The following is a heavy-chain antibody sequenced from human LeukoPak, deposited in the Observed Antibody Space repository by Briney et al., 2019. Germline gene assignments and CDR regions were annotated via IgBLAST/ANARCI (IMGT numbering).Heavy chain of an antibody. V-gene: IGHV3-23*01. CDR3: ANDFDP. Sequence: GGSLRLSRAASGYTFNNYAMSCVRHAPGKGLEGVSTISGSDDNTYYADSVKGRFTISREISKNTLYLQMNSLRADVTAVYYCANDFDPWGQGTLVIVSS. CDR2: ISGSDDNT. J-gene: IGHJ5*02. CDR1: GYTFNNYA.